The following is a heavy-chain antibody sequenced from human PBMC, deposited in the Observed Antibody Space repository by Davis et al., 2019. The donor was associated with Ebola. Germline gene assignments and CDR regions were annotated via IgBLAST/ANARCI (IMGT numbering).Heavy chain of an antibody. Sequence: GGSLRLSCAASGFIFSDAWMTWVRQAPGKGLEWVGRIKSKTDGETTDYIAPVKGRFTISRVDSKTTLYLQMNSLKSEDTAVYYCLTEPSHTRGRFLDYGTFDIWGRGTTVTVSS. CDR2: IKSKTDGETT. D-gene: IGHD3-3*01. CDR3: LTEPSHTRGRFLDYGTFDI. CDR1: GFIFSDAW. V-gene: IGHV3-15*01. J-gene: IGHJ3*02.